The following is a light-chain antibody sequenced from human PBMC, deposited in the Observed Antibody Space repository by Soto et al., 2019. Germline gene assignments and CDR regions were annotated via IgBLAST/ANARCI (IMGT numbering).Light chain of an antibody. V-gene: IGKV3-20*01. Sequence: DIVLTQSPGLLSLSPGERATLSCRSSQSVSSRYLAWYQQKSGQAPRLLIYGASSRATGIPDRFSGSGSGTDFTLTISSLQPEDFATYYCQQLNSYPPITLGQGTRLEIK. J-gene: IGKJ5*01. CDR3: QQLNSYPPIT. CDR1: QSVSSRY. CDR2: GAS.